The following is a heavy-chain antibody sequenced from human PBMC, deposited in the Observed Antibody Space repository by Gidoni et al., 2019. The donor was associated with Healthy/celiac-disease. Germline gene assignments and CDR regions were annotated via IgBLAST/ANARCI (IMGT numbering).Heavy chain of an antibody. CDR1: GFPFSDYY. V-gene: IGHV3-11*06. D-gene: IGHD4-17*01. Sequence: QVQLVESGGGLVKPGGSLRLSCAASGFPFSDYYMSWIRQAPGKGLEWVSYISSSSSYTNYADSVKGRFTISRDNAKNSLYLQMNSLRAEDTAVYDCARVIRGYGDYMYYFDYWGQGTLVTVSS. CDR2: ISSSSSYT. J-gene: IGHJ4*02. CDR3: ARVIRGYGDYMYYFDY.